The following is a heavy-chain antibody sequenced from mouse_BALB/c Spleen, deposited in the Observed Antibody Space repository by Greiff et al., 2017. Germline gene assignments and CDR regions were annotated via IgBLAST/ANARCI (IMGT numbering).Heavy chain of an antibody. CDR1: GFSLTGYG. J-gene: IGHJ4*01. V-gene: IGHV2-6-7*01. CDR2: IWGDGST. CDR3: ARTVYGNYLYYAMDY. Sequence: VKVVESGPGLVAPSQSLSITCTVSGFSLTGYGVNWVRQPPGKGLEWLGMIWGDGSTDYNSALKSRLSISKDNSKSQVFLKMNSLQTDDTARYYCARTVYGNYLYYAMDYWGQGTSVTVSS. D-gene: IGHD2-1*01.